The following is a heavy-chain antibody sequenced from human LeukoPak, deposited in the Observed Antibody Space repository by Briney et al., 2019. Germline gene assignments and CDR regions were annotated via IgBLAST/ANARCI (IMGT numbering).Heavy chain of an antibody. J-gene: IGHJ6*03. Sequence: QSGGSLRLSCAASGFTFSSYAMSWVRQAPGKGLEWVSAISGSGGSTYYADSVKGRFTISRDNSKNTLYLQMNSLRAEDTAVYYCAKEGEYQLYEPYYMDVGGKGTTVTVSS. CDR1: GFTFSSYA. CDR3: AKEGEYQLYEPYYMDV. D-gene: IGHD2-2*01. CDR2: ISGSGGST. V-gene: IGHV3-23*01.